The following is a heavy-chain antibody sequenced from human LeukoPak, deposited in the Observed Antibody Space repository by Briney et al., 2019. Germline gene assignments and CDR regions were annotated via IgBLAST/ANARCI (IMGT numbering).Heavy chain of an antibody. J-gene: IGHJ3*02. CDR2: IYPGDSDT. D-gene: IGHD5-18*01. Sequence: GESLQISCQGSGYSFTSYWIGWVRQMPGKGLEWMGIIYPGDSDTRYSPSFQGQVTISADKSISTAYLQWSSLKASDTAMYYCASGPGGYSYGYSTDAFDIWGQGTMVTVSS. CDR3: ASGPGGYSYGYSTDAFDI. CDR1: GYSFTSYW. V-gene: IGHV5-51*01.